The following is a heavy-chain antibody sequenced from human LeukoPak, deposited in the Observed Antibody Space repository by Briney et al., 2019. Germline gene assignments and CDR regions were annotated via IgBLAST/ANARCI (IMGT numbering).Heavy chain of an antibody. Sequence: GGSLRLSCAASGFTVSSNYMSWVRQAPGKGLEWVSVIYSGGSTYYADSVKGRFTISRDNSKNTLYMQMNSLRAEDTAVYYCAKSPGYSRKLIDYWGQGSLVRVTS. CDR3: AKSPGYSRKLIDY. D-gene: IGHD6-13*01. CDR1: GFTVSSNY. CDR2: IYSGGST. J-gene: IGHJ4*02. V-gene: IGHV3-53*01.